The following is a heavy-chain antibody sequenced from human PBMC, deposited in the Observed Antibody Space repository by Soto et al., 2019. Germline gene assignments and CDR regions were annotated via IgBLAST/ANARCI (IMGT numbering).Heavy chain of an antibody. V-gene: IGHV3-33*01. J-gene: IGHJ4*02. D-gene: IGHD4-17*01. Sequence: QVQLVESGGGVVQPGRSLRLSCAASGFTFSSYGMHWVRQAPGKGLEWVAVIWYDGSNKYYADSVKGRFTISRDNSKYTLCLQMCSLRAEDTAWYSCARETYGDYDFDYWVQGPLVTVSS. CDR2: IWYDGSNK. CDR3: ARETYGDYDFDY. CDR1: GFTFSSYG.